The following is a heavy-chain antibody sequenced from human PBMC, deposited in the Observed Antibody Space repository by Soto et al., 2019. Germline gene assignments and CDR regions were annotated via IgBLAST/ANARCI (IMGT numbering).Heavy chain of an antibody. Sequence: QMQLVESGGGVVQPGRSLRLSCAASGFSFRNYNLHWVRQAPGKGLAWVAVVSHDGGNKHYAESVKGRLSISRDSSRDTRYLQMNSLRPEDTAVYYCVRETQIVMVVVPTPGSPGAFDMWGQGTMVTVSS. J-gene: IGHJ3*02. CDR2: VSHDGGNK. D-gene: IGHD2-15*01. CDR3: VRETQIVMVVVPTPGSPGAFDM. V-gene: IGHV3-30-3*01. CDR1: GFSFRNYN.